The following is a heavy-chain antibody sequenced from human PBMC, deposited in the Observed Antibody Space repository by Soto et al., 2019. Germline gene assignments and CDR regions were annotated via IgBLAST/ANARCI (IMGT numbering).Heavy chain of an antibody. CDR2: ISAYDGKT. CDR1: GYTFNTYG. CDR3: ARDPHEFWTSYWFDP. J-gene: IGHJ5*02. V-gene: IGHV1-18*01. D-gene: IGHD3-3*01. Sequence: ASVKVSCKTSGYTFNTYGINWVRQAPGQGLELMGWISAYDGKTSYAEKFQGRVTLTTDTSTSTAYMELRSLRSDDTAIYYCARDPHEFWTSYWFDPWGQGTPVTVSS.